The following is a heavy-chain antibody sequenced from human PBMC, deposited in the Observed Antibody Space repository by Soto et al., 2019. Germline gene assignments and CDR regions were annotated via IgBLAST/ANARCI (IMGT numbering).Heavy chain of an antibody. CDR3: AKDQRKSRITIFGVVMGLDY. CDR1: GFTFSSYG. D-gene: IGHD3-3*01. J-gene: IGHJ4*02. V-gene: IGHV3-30*18. Sequence: GGSLRLSCAASGFTFSSYGMHWVRQAPGKGLEWVAVISYDGSNKYYADSVKGRFTISRDNSKNTLYLQMNSLRAEDTAVYYCAKDQRKSRITIFGVVMGLDYWGQGTLVTVSS. CDR2: ISYDGSNK.